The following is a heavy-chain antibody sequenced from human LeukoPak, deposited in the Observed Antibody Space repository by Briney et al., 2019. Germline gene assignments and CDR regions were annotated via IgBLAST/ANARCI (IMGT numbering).Heavy chain of an antibody. CDR1: GGSFSGYY. Sequence: SETLSLTCAVYGGSFSGYYWSWIRQPPGKGLEWIGEIHHSGSTNYNPSLKSRVTISVDTSKNQFSLKLSSVTAADTAVYYCARSKPVPAAYWFDPWGQGTLVTVSS. D-gene: IGHD2-2*01. CDR3: ARSKPVPAAYWFDP. V-gene: IGHV4-34*01. CDR2: IHHSGST. J-gene: IGHJ5*02.